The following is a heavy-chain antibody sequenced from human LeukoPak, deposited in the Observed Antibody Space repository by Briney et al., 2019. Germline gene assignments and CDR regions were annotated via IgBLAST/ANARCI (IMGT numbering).Heavy chain of an antibody. CDR2: IDPSGGST. J-gene: IGHJ5*02. CDR3: VRGWWGTDYGWTNWFDP. D-gene: IGHD4-17*01. CDR1: GYTFTTYY. V-gene: IGHV1-46*01. Sequence: GASVKVPCKASGYTFTTYYMHWVRQAPGQGLEWMGIIDPSGGSTSYAQKFQGRVTMTRDTSTSTVYMELSSLRSEDTAVYYCVRGWWGTDYGWTNWFDPWGQGTLVTVSS.